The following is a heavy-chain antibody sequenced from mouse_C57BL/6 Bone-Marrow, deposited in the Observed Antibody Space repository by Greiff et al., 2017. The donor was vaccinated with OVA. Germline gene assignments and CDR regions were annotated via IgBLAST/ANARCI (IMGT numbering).Heavy chain of an antibody. Sequence: EVKLMESGPELVKPGASVKISCKASGYSFTDYNMNWVKQSNGKSLEWIGVINPNYGTTSYNQKFKGKATLTVDQSSSTAYMQLNSLTSEASAVYYCAVWLRISPYYYAMDYWGQGTSVTVSS. CDR3: AVWLRISPYYYAMDY. D-gene: IGHD2-2*01. V-gene: IGHV1-39*01. CDR2: INPNYGTT. CDR1: GYSFTDYN. J-gene: IGHJ4*01.